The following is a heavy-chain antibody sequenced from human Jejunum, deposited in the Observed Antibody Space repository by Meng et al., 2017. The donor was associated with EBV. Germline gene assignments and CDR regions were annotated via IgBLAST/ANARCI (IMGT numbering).Heavy chain of an antibody. Sequence: QLQEAGPGRVKPSETLSPTCTVSGGSVNSGNVYWSWIRQPPGKGLEWIGYIYYSGSTNYIPSLKSRVTISLDTSKNQFSLKLSSVTAADTAVYYCAGLRYSGYDRAFDYWGQGALVTVSS. CDR3: AGLRYSGYDRAFDY. CDR1: GGSVNSGNVY. V-gene: IGHV4-61*01. CDR2: IYYSGST. D-gene: IGHD5-12*01. J-gene: IGHJ4*02.